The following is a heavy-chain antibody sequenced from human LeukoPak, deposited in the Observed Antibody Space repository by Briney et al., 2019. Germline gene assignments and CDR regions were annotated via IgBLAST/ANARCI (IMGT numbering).Heavy chain of an antibody. CDR3: ATLGFSSGYYYYFDH. CDR1: GGSISSSSYY. CDR2: IYYSGST. V-gene: IGHV4-39*07. Sequence: NPSETLSLTCTASGGSISSSSYYWGWIRQPPGKGLEWIGSIYYSGSTYYNPSLKSRVTISVDTSKNQFSLKLSSVTAADTAVYYRATLGFSSGYYYYFDHWGQGTLVTVSS. D-gene: IGHD3-22*01. J-gene: IGHJ4*02.